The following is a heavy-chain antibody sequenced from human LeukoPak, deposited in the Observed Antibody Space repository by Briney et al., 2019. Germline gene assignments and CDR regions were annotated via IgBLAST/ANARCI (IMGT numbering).Heavy chain of an antibody. V-gene: IGHV3-23*01. CDR1: GFTFSSYA. Sequence: GGSLRLSCAASGFTFSSYAMSWVRQAPGKGLEWVSAISGSGDSTYYADSVKGRFTISRDNSKNTLYLQMNSLRAEDTAVYYCATSPYYYDSSGPFDYWGQGTLVTVSS. CDR2: ISGSGDST. CDR3: ATSPYYYDSSGPFDY. J-gene: IGHJ4*02. D-gene: IGHD3-22*01.